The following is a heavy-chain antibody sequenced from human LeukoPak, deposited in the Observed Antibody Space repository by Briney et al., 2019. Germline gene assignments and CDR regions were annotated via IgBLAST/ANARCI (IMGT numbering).Heavy chain of an antibody. J-gene: IGHJ6*03. Sequence: ASVKVSCKYSGYTFTSYGFGWLRQAHGQGLEWMCSITAYNGNTNYAQKLQGRVTMTTDTSTSTAYMELRSLRSDDTAVYYCARGHYDFWSGSYYYMDVWGKGTTVTVSS. V-gene: IGHV1-18*01. CDR3: ARGHYDFWSGSYYYMDV. CDR1: GYTFTSYG. D-gene: IGHD3-3*01. CDR2: ITAYNGNT.